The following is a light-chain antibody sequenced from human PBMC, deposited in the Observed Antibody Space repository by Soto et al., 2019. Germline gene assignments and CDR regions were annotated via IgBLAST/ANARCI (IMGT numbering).Light chain of an antibody. CDR2: DVS. CDR1: SSDVGGYNY. J-gene: IGLJ1*01. V-gene: IGLV2-14*01. CDR3: SSYTSSSTPHYV. Sequence: QSALTQPASVSGSPGQSITISCTGTSSDVGGYNYVSWYQQHPGKAPNLMIYDVSNRPSGVSNRFSASKSGNTASLTISGLQPEDEADYYCSSYTSSSTPHYVFGTGTKVTVL.